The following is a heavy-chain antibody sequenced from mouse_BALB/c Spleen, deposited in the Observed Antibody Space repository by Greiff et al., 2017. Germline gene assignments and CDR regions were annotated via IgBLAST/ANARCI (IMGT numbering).Heavy chain of an antibody. Sequence: VQGVESGPGLVAPSQSLSITCTVSGFSLTSYGVHWVRQPPGKGLEWLGVIWAGGSTNYNSALMSRLSISKDNSKSQVFLKMNSLQTDDTAMYYCARDRFDAMDYWGQGTSVTVSS. CDR2: IWAGGST. J-gene: IGHJ4*01. V-gene: IGHV2-9*02. CDR1: GFSLTSYG. CDR3: ARDRFDAMDY.